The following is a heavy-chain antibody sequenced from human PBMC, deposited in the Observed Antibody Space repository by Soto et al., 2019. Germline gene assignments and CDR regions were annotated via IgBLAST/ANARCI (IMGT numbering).Heavy chain of an antibody. CDR3: TRDGSPFALDV. CDR1: GFSFSTYW. V-gene: IGHV3-7*03. J-gene: IGHJ6*02. Sequence: EVQLVESGGGLVQPGGSLRLSCAASGFSFSTYWMSWVRQAPGKGLAWVANIKTDGSEKYYMDSVRGRFTTSRDKARNFFYLQMNSLTGADTAVYYCTRDGSPFALDVWGLGTSVTVSS. CDR2: IKTDGSEK.